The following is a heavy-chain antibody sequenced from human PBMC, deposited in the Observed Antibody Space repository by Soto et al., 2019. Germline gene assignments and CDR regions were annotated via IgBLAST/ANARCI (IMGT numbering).Heavy chain of an antibody. Sequence: ASVKVSCKASGYTFTDYYMHWVRQAPGQGLEWMGWINPNSGGTNYAQKFQGRVTMTRDTSISTAYMELSSLRSDDTAVYYCASLGYSYGYYYYYGMDVWGQGNTVTVSS. CDR1: GYTFTDYY. D-gene: IGHD5-18*01. CDR3: ASLGYSYGYYYYYGMDV. V-gene: IGHV1-2*02. CDR2: INPNSGGT. J-gene: IGHJ6*02.